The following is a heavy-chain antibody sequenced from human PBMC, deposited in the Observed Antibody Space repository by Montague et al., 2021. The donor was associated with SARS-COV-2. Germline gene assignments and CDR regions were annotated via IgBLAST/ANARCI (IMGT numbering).Heavy chain of an antibody. J-gene: IGHJ4*02. Sequence: SVKVSCKASGYTFTGYYMHWVRQAPGQGLEWMGWINPNSGDTNYAQKFQGRVTMTRDTSTSTAYMDLSRLRSDDTAVYHCARGIGYSQFDCWGQGTLVTVSS. D-gene: IGHD2-15*01. V-gene: IGHV1-2*02. CDR2: INPNSGDT. CDR1: GYTFTGYY. CDR3: ARGIGYSQFDC.